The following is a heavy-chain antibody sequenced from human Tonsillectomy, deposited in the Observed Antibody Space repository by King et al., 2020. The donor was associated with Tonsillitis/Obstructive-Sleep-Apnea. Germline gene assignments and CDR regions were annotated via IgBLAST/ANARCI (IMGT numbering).Heavy chain of an antibody. CDR2: IYYSGST. V-gene: IGHV4-59*08. CDR1: GGSISNYY. Sequence: QLQESGPGLVKPSETLSLTCTVSGGSISNYYWSWIRQPPGKGLEWIGYIYYSGSTNYNPSLKSRVTISVDTSKNQFSLKLSSVTAADTAVYYCARHYYDFWSGYSTGYYYYYMDVWGKGTTVTVPS. J-gene: IGHJ6*03. D-gene: IGHD3-3*01. CDR3: ARHYYDFWSGYSTGYYYYYMDV.